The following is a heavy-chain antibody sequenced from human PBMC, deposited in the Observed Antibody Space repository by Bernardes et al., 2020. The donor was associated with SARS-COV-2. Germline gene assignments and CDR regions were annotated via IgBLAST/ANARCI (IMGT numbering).Heavy chain of an antibody. D-gene: IGHD1-26*01. CDR3: ARPITPYSGSFSVFDI. V-gene: IGHV4-39*01. CDR2: ISYIGGA. J-gene: IGHJ3*02. CDR1: GDSISSSNYF. Sequence: SDTLSLTCTVSGDSISSSNYFWGWIRQPPGKGLEWIGSISYIGGAYYSPSLKSRVTVSVDTSNNQFSLKLNSATAADTAVYYCARPITPYSGSFSVFDIWGQGTMVTVSS.